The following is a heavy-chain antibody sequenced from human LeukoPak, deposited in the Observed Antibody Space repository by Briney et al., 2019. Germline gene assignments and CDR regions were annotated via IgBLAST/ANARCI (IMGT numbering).Heavy chain of an antibody. Sequence: GEPLQISCKGSGYSFTSYWIGWVRQMPGKGLEWMGIIYPGDSDTRYSPSFRGQVTISADKSISTVYLQWSSLKASDTAIYYCARLQGVITSHFDHWGQGTLVTVSS. V-gene: IGHV5-51*01. D-gene: IGHD3-16*01. J-gene: IGHJ4*02. CDR2: IYPGDSDT. CDR3: ARLQGVITSHFDH. CDR1: GYSFTSYW.